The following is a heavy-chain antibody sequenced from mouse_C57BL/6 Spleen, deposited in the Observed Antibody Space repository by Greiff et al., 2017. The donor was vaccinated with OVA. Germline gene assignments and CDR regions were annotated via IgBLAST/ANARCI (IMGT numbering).Heavy chain of an antibody. D-gene: IGHD2-3*01. J-gene: IGHJ3*01. Sequence: DVQLVESGGGLVKPGGSLKLSCAASGFTFSDYGMHWVRQAPEKGLEWVAYISSGSSTIYYADTVKGRFTISRDNAKNTLFLQMTSLRSEDTAMYYCARDGWFAYWGQGTLVTVSA. V-gene: IGHV5-17*01. CDR2: ISSGSSTI. CDR3: ARDGWFAY. CDR1: GFTFSDYG.